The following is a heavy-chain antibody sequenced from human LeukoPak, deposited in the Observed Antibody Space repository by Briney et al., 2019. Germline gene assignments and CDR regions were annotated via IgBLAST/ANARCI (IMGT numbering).Heavy chain of an antibody. CDR3: AREGGPYRPLDY. CDR2: VNLQGST. J-gene: IGHJ4*02. V-gene: IGHV4-4*02. Sequence: PSGTLSLTCGVSGGXITITNYWTWVRQPPGKGLEWIGEVNLQGSTNYNPSLMGRVAISVDTSENHTSLQLTSVTAADTAVYYCAREGGPYRPLDYSGQGTLVTVSS. CDR1: GGXITITNY.